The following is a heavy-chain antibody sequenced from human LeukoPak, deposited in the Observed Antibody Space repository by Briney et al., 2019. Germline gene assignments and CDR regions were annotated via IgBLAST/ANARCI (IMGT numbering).Heavy chain of an antibody. CDR3: ARDVVNRNYYYYYGMDV. CDR1: GFTFSSYW. D-gene: IGHD1-14*01. CDR2: IKQDGSEK. V-gene: IGHV3-7*01. Sequence: SGGSLRLSCAASGFTFSSYWMSWVRQAPGKGLEWVANIKQDGSEKYYVDSVKGRFTISRDNAKNSLYLQMNSLRAEDTAVYYCARDVVNRNYYYYYGMDVWGQGTTVTVSS. J-gene: IGHJ6*02.